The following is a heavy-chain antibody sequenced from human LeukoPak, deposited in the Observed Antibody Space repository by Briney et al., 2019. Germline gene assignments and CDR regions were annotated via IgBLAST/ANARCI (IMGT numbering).Heavy chain of an antibody. V-gene: IGHV4-39*01. CDR3: ARHRGDIVVVPASNWFDP. J-gene: IGHJ5*02. CDR2: IYYSGST. CDR1: GGSISSSSYY. D-gene: IGHD2-2*01. Sequence: PSETLSLTCTVSGGSISSSSYYWGWIRQPPGKGLEWIGSIYYSGSTYYNPSLKSRVTISVDTSKNQFSLKLSSVTAADTAVYYCARHRGDIVVVPASNWFDPWGQGTLVTVSS.